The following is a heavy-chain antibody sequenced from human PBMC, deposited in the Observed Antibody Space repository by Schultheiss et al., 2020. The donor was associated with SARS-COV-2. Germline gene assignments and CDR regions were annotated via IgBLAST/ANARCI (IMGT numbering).Heavy chain of an antibody. CDR1: GFTFSSFG. J-gene: IGHJ3*02. V-gene: IGHV3-33*03. Sequence: GGSLRLSCAASGFTFSSFGMHWVRQAPGKGLEWVAVISYDGSNKYYADSVKGRFTISRDNAKNSLYLQMNSLRAEDTAVYYCAKGIVGATSPLDIWGQGTMVTVSS. CDR2: ISYDGSNK. D-gene: IGHD1-26*01. CDR3: AKGIVGATSPLDI.